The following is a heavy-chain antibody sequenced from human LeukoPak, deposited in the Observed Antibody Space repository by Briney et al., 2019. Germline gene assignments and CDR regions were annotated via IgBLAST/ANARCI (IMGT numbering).Heavy chain of an antibody. Sequence: GGSLRLSCAASGFTFSNYWMHWVRQAPGKGLEWVANIKQDGSEKYYVDSVKGRFTISRDNAKNSLYLQMNSLRAEDTAVYYCARDHSSSWYGSWLYWGQGTLVTVSS. CDR2: IKQDGSEK. D-gene: IGHD6-13*01. CDR1: GFTFSNYW. CDR3: ARDHSSSWYGSWLY. J-gene: IGHJ4*02. V-gene: IGHV3-7*04.